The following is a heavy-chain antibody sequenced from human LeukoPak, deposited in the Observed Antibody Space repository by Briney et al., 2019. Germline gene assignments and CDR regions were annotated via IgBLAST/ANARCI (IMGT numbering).Heavy chain of an antibody. CDR3: ARTWFGELLIDY. CDR2: IYYSGST. Sequence: SETLSLTCTVSGGSISSYYWSWIRQPPGKGLEWIGYIYYSGSTNYNPSLKSRVTISVDTSKNQFSLKLSSVTAADTAVYYCARTWFGELLIDYWGQGTLVTVSS. J-gene: IGHJ4*02. V-gene: IGHV4-59*01. D-gene: IGHD3-10*01. CDR1: GGSISSYY.